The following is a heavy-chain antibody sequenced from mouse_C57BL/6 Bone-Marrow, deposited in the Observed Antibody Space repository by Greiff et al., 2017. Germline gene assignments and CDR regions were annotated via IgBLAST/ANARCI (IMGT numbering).Heavy chain of an antibody. CDR3: ARRDYAWFAY. CDR2: IYPRDGST. Sequence: VQLQQSGPELVKPGASVKLSCKASGYTFTSYDINWVKQRPGQGLEWIGWIYPRDGSTKYNEKFKGPATLTVYTSSCTAYRELHSLTSEDSAVYFCARRDYAWFAYWGQGTLVTVSA. J-gene: IGHJ3*01. D-gene: IGHD2-4*01. V-gene: IGHV1-85*01. CDR1: GYTFTSYD.